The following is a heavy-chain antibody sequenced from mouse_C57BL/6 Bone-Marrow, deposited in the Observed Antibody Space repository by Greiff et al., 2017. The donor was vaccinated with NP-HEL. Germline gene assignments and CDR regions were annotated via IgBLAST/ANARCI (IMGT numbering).Heavy chain of an antibody. CDR2: IDPANGNT. Sequence: VQLQQSVAELVRPGASVKLSCTASGFNIKNTYMHWVKQRPEQGLEWIGRIDPANGNTKYAPKFQGKATLTADTSSNTAYLQLSSLTSEDAAIYYCASDGYWRGWYYDVWGTGTTVTVAS. CDR3: ASDGYWRGWYYDV. V-gene: IGHV14-3*01. CDR1: GFNIKNTY. D-gene: IGHD2-3*01. J-gene: IGHJ1*03.